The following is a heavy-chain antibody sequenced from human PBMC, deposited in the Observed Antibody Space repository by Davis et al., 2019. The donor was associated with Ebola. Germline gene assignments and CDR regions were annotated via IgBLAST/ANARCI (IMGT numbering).Heavy chain of an antibody. CDR3: ARKYGDYDYYYYGMDV. V-gene: IGHV1-18*01. J-gene: IGHJ6*02. CDR1: GYTFTTYI. D-gene: IGHD4-17*01. CDR2: ISAYNGDT. Sequence: AASVKVSCKASGYTFTTYIISWVRQAPGQGLEWMGWISAYNGDTNYAQKFQGRVTMTTDTSTSTAYMELRSLRPDDTAVYYCARKYGDYDYYYYGMDVWGQGTTVTVSS.